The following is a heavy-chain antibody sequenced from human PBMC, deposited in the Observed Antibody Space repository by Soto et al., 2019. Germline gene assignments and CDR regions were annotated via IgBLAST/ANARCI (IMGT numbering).Heavy chain of an antibody. D-gene: IGHD3-3*01. V-gene: IGHV3-48*01. CDR1: GVTFGDYG. J-gene: IGHJ4*02. CDR2: ISSSSSTI. Sequence: RHPNGVVGVTFGDYGVSCVSQATGKGLEWVSYISSSSSTIYYADSVKGRFTISRDNAKNSLYLQMNSLRAEDTAVYYCARDLHDYDFWSGRVFDYWGQGTLVTVS. CDR3: ARDLHDYDFWSGRVFDY.